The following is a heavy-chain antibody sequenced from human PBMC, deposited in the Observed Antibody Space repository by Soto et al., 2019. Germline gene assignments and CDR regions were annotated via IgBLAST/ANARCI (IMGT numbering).Heavy chain of an antibody. CDR1: GGSINSDNYH. CDR3: AIVTSFFYAMDV. D-gene: IGHD3-16*02. Sequence: QVQLQESGPGLVKPSLTLSLTCTVSGGSINSDNYHWSWIRQHPGKGLEWIGYISYSGSTYYNPSLGSRVTISVGTSENQFSLKLSSVTAADTAVYYCAIVTSFFYAMDVWGQGTTVTVSS. V-gene: IGHV4-31*03. J-gene: IGHJ6*02. CDR2: ISYSGST.